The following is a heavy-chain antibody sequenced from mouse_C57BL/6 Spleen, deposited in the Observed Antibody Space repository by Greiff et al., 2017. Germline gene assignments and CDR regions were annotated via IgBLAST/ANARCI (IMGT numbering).Heavy chain of an antibody. J-gene: IGHJ2*01. CDR1: GYTFTSYW. Sequence: QVQLQQPGAELVMPGASVKLSCKASGYTFTSYWMHWVKQRPGQGLEWIGEIDPSDSYTNYNQKFKGKSTLTVDKSSSTAYMQLSSLTSEDSAVYYCARGRLLHYFDYWGQGTTLTVSS. CDR3: ARGRLLHYFDY. V-gene: IGHV1-69*01. CDR2: IDPSDSYT. D-gene: IGHD2-3*01.